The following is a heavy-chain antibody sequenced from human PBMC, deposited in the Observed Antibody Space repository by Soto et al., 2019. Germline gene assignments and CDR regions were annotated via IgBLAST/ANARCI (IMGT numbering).Heavy chain of an antibody. J-gene: IGHJ4*02. V-gene: IGHV3-21*01. Sequence: PGWSLRLSCAASGFTFSSYSMNWVRQAPGKGLEWVSSISSSSSYIYYADSVKGRFTISRDNAKNSLYLQMNSLRAEDTAVYYCARDGEYYYDSSGYYYVVPLDYWGQGTLVTASS. CDR2: ISSSSSYI. CDR3: ARDGEYYYDSSGYYYVVPLDY. CDR1: GFTFSSYS. D-gene: IGHD3-22*01.